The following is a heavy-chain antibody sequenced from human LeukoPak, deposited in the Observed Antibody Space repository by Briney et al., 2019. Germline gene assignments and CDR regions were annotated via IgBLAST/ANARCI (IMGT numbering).Heavy chain of an antibody. CDR3: ATYSSLNRREFQY. Sequence: GRSLRLSCEGSGFTFSNYWMGWVRQAPGKGLQWVANIKTDGSEKYYVDSVKGRFTISRDNAKNSLYLQMNSLRADDTAVYYCATYSSLNRREFQYWGQGTLLTVSS. V-gene: IGHV3-7*01. CDR2: IKTDGSEK. CDR1: GFTFSNYW. D-gene: IGHD3-22*01. J-gene: IGHJ1*01.